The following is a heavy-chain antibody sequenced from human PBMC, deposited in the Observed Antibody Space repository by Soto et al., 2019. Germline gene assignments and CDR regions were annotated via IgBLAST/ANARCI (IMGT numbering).Heavy chain of an antibody. Sequence: QVQLQESGPGLVKPSQTLSLTCTVSGGSISSGDYYWSWIRQPPGKGLEWIGYIYYSGSTYYNPSLKSRVTISVDTSKNQFSLKLSSVTAADTAVYYCVSYSGSYWGGTRIDYWGQGTLVTVSS. CDR2: IYYSGST. J-gene: IGHJ4*02. CDR3: VSYSGSYWGGTRIDY. D-gene: IGHD1-26*01. V-gene: IGHV4-30-4*01. CDR1: GGSISSGDYY.